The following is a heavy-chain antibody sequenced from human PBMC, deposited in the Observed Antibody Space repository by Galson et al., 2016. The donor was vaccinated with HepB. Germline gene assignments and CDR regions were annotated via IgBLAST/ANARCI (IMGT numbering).Heavy chain of an antibody. CDR1: GGSITSYNYY. CDR2: IYYSGST. CDR3: ARHYYDSGRHYFDP. J-gene: IGHJ5*02. Sequence: ETLSLTCTVSGGSITSYNYYWGWIRQPPGKGLEWIGSIYYSGSTYYNPSLKSRLTISVDTSRSDFSLKLSSVTAADTAVYYCARHYYDSGRHYFDPWGQGTLVTVPS. D-gene: IGHD3-10*01. V-gene: IGHV4-39*02.